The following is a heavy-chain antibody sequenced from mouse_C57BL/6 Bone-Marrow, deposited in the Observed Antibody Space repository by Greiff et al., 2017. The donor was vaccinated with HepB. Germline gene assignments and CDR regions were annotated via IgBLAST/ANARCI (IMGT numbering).Heavy chain of an antibody. V-gene: IGHV1-82*01. CDR2: IYPGDGDT. Sequence: VKLQESGPELVKPGASVKISCKASGYAFSSSWMNWVKQRPGKGLEWIGRIYPGDGDTTYNGKFKGKATLTADKSSSTAYMQLSSRTSEDSAVYFCARLGQAYWGQGTLVTVSA. CDR1: GYAFSSSW. CDR3: ARLGQAY. J-gene: IGHJ3*01.